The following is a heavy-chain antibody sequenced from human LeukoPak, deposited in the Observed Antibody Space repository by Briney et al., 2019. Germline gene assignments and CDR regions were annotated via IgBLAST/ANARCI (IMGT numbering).Heavy chain of an antibody. J-gene: IGHJ4*02. V-gene: IGHV3-30*04. CDR3: ARELQLGGYNYGHFDY. Sequence: HPGGSLRLSCAASGFIFINYATHWVRQAPGKGLEWVAVISYDAINKYYADSVKGRFTISRDNSKNTLYLQMNSLRAEDTAMYYCARELQLGGYNYGHFDYWGQGTLVTVSS. D-gene: IGHD5-18*01. CDR2: ISYDAINK. CDR1: GFIFINYA.